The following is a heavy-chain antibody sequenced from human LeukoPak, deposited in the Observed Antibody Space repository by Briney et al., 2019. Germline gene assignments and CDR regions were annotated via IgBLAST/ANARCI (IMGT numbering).Heavy chain of an antibody. Sequence: PSETLSLTCTVSGGSISSYYWSWIRQPPGKGLEWIGYIYYSGSTNYNPSLKSRDTISVDTSKNQFSLKLSSVTAADTAVYYCARDGIAAAVHWYFDLWGRGTLVTVSS. J-gene: IGHJ2*01. V-gene: IGHV4-59*01. CDR1: GGSISSYY. D-gene: IGHD6-13*01. CDR2: IYYSGST. CDR3: ARDGIAAAVHWYFDL.